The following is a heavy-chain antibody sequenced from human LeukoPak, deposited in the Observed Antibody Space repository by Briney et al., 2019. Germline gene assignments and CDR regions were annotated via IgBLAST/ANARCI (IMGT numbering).Heavy chain of an antibody. CDR2: IYYSART. CDR1: GGAVSSGSYY. V-gene: IGHV4-61*01. Sequence: SETLSLTCTVSGGAVSSGSYYWSWIRQPPGKGLEWIGYIYYSARTNYNPSLKSRVTISVDTSKNQFSLKLSSVTAADTAVYYCARCLTFGGVIVREDYGMDVWGKGTTVTVSS. J-gene: IGHJ6*04. D-gene: IGHD3-16*02. CDR3: ARCLTFGGVIVREDYGMDV.